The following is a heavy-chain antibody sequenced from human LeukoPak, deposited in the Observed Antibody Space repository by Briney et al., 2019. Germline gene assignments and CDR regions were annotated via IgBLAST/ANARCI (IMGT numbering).Heavy chain of an antibody. D-gene: IGHD3-10*02. CDR1: GFTFSSYA. J-gene: IGHJ6*02. CDR2: ISTTSLNT. Sequence: GGSLRLSCAASGFTFSSYAMNWVRQAPGKGLQWVSVISTTSLNTYYADSVKGRFTISRDNSKNTLFLQLHNLRVEDTALYYCARDLHYYVAMDVWGQGTTVTVSS. V-gene: IGHV3-23*01. CDR3: ARDLHYYVAMDV.